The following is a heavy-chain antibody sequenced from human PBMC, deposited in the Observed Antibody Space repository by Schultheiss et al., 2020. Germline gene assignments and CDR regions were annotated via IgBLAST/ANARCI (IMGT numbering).Heavy chain of an antibody. CDR1: GLTMSRHQ. J-gene: IGHJ4*02. CDR2: IYSGGET. CDR3: TSRPPGDYGVLDY. Sequence: GGSLRLSCAAPGLTMSRHQMTWVRQAPGKGLEWISIIYSGGETYYADSVKGRFTISRDNSKTTVYLQMNSLTAEDTAVYYCTSRPPGDYGVLDYWGQGTVVTVSS. D-gene: IGHD4/OR15-4a*01. V-gene: IGHV3-53*01.